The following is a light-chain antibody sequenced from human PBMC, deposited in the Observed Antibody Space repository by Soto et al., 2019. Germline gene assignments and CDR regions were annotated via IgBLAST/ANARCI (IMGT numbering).Light chain of an antibody. CDR2: DAS. Sequence: EVVLTQSPGILSLSPGERATLSCRASQSVSSYLAWYQQKPGQAPRLLIYDASNRATGIPARFSGSGSGTDFTLTISSLEPEDFAVYYCQQRSNWPPVVTFGGGTKVDIK. V-gene: IGKV3-11*01. CDR3: QQRSNWPPVVT. CDR1: QSVSSY. J-gene: IGKJ4*01.